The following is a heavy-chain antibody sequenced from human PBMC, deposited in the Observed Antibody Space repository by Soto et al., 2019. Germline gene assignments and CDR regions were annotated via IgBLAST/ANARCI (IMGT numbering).Heavy chain of an antibody. J-gene: IGHJ6*02. CDR3: ARAVLNYYYYYGMDV. CDR1: GYTFTSYG. D-gene: IGHD3-9*01. Sequence: GASVKVSCKASGYTFTSYGISWVRQAPGQGLEWMGWISAYNGNTNYAQKLQGRVTMTTDTSTSTAYMELRSLRSDDTAVCYCARAVLNYYYYYGMDVWGQGTTVTVSS. V-gene: IGHV1-18*01. CDR2: ISAYNGNT.